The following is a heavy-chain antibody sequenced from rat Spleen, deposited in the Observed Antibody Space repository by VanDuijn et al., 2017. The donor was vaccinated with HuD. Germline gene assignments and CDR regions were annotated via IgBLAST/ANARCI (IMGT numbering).Heavy chain of an antibody. CDR1: GFSLTSNA. CDR3: ARGLGVMDA. D-gene: IGHD5-1*01. CDR2: ISSGGST. J-gene: IGHJ4*01. Sequence: QVQLKESGPGLVQPSQSLSLTCTVSGFSLTSNAVSWVRQPPGKGLEWIAAISSGGSTAYNSLLKSRLSISRDTSKSQVFLTMTSLQTEDTATYYCARGLGVMDAWGQGASVTVSS. V-gene: IGHV2S12*01.